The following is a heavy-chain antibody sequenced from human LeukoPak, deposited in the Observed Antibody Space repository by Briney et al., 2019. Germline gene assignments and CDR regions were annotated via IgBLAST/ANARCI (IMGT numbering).Heavy chain of an antibody. CDR1: GFTFTTYA. J-gene: IGHJ3*02. D-gene: IGHD6-13*01. CDR2: ISASGGST. V-gene: IGHV3-23*01. Sequence: GGSLRLSCATSGFTFTTYAMSWVRQAPGKGLEWVSVISASGGSTYYADSVKGRFTISRDNSKNTVFLQMNSLRAEDTAVYYCARDGQQLTPYAFDIWGQGTMVTVSS. CDR3: ARDGQQLTPYAFDI.